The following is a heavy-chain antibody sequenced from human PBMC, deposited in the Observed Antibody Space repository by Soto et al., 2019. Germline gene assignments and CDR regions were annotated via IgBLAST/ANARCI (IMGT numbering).Heavy chain of an antibody. CDR1: GFTFSSYA. Sequence: GGSLRLSCAASGFTFSSYAMSWVRQAPGKGLEWVSAISGSGGSTYYADSVKGRFTISRDNSKNTLYLQMNSLRAEDTAVYYCAKKRGDSSGNYPAGVDYWGQGTLVTVSS. D-gene: IGHD3-22*01. V-gene: IGHV3-23*01. CDR2: ISGSGGST. J-gene: IGHJ4*02. CDR3: AKKRGDSSGNYPAGVDY.